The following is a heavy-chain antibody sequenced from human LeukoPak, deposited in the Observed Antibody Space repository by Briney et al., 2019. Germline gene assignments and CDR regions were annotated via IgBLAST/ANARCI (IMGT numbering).Heavy chain of an antibody. CDR2: MNPNSGNT. CDR3: AREVATDYYYYYGMDV. J-gene: IGHJ6*02. CDR1: GCTFTSYD. D-gene: IGHD5-12*01. V-gene: IGHV1-8*01. Sequence: AASVKVSCKASGCTFTSYDINWVRQATGQGLEWMGWMNPNSGNTGYAQKFQGRVTMTRNTSISTAYMELSSLRSEDTAVYYCAREVATDYYYYYGMDVWGQGTTVTVSS.